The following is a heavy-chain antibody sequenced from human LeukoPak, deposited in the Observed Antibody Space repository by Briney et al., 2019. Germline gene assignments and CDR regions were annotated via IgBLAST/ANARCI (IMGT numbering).Heavy chain of an antibody. CDR1: DRSFSGYY. V-gene: IGHV4-59*08. J-gene: IGHJ4*02. CDR2: IYYSGST. CDR3: ARLAKQAMHYFDY. Sequence: PSETLSLTCAVYDRSFSGYYWSWIRQPPGKGLEWIGYIYYSGSTNYNPSLKSRVTISVDTSKNQFSLKLSSVTAADTAAYYCARLAKQAMHYFDYWGQGTLVTVSS.